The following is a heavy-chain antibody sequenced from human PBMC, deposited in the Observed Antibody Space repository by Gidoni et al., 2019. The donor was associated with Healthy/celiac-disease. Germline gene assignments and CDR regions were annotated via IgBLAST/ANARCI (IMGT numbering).Heavy chain of an antibody. CDR3: ARVAPKMVRGPKQPLYGMDV. V-gene: IGHV4-34*01. J-gene: IGHJ6*02. Sequence: QVQLQQWGAGLLKPSETLSLTCAVYAGSFKRYYWSCTRQPPGKGMEWIGEINHSRSTNYNPSLKSRVTISVETSKNQFSLKLSSVTAADTAVYYCARVAPKMVRGPKQPLYGMDVWGQGTTVTVSS. CDR2: INHSRST. CDR1: AGSFKRYY. D-gene: IGHD3-10*01.